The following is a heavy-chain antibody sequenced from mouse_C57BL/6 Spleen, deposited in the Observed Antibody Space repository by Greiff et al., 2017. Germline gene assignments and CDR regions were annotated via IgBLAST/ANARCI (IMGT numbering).Heavy chain of an antibody. CDR1: GYTFTSYW. Sequence: QVQLQQPGTELVKPGASVKMSCKASGYTFTSYWMHWVKQRPGQGLEWIGNINPSNGGTNYNEKFKSKATLTVDKSSSTAYMHLSSLTSADSAVYYCATHHYYAMGYWGQGTSVTVAS. CDR2: INPSNGGT. V-gene: IGHV1-53*01. CDR3: ATHHYYAMGY. J-gene: IGHJ4*01.